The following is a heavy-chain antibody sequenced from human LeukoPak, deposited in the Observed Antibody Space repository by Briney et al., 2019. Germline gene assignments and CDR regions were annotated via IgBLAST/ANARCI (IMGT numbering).Heavy chain of an antibody. CDR3: ARDLVQWELRLHDAFDI. V-gene: IGHV1-8*03. CDR2: MNPNSGNT. CDR1: GYTFTSYD. Sequence: ASVKVSCKASGYTFTSYDINWVRQATGQGLEWMGWMNPNSGNTGYAQKFQGRVTVTRNTSISTAYMELSSLRSEDTAVYYCARDLVQWELRLHDAFDIWGQGTMVTVSS. D-gene: IGHD1-26*01. J-gene: IGHJ3*02.